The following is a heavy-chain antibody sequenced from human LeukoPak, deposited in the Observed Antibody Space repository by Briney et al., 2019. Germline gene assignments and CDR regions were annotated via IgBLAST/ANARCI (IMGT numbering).Heavy chain of an antibody. D-gene: IGHD3-22*01. V-gene: IGHV1-3*01. CDR1: GYTFTSYA. CDR3: ARVDSSGYYYLDAFDI. J-gene: IGHJ3*02. Sequence: GASVKVSCEASGYTFTSYAMHWVRQAPGQRLEWMGWINAGNGNTKYSQKFQGRVTITRDTSASTAYMELSSLRSEDTAVYYCARVDSSGYYYLDAFDIWGQGTMVTVSS. CDR2: INAGNGNT.